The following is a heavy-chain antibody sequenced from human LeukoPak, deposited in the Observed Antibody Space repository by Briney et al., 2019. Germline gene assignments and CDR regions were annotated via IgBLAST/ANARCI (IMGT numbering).Heavy chain of an antibody. CDR3: AKHHYSSSRDYFDY. CDR2: INPSGGST. J-gene: IGHJ4*02. D-gene: IGHD6-13*01. V-gene: IGHV1-46*04. Sequence: ASVKVSCKASGYTFTSYYMHWVRQAPGQGLEWMGIINPSGGSTNYADSVKGRFIISRDNSRNTLFLQINSLRAEDTAVYYCAKHHYSSSRDYFDYWGQGTLVTVSS. CDR1: GYTFTSYY.